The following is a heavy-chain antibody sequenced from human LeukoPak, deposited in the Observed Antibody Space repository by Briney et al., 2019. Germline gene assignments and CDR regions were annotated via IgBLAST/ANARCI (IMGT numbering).Heavy chain of an antibody. CDR2: ISGSGGST. Sequence: GGSLTLSCAISGITLSNYRMSWVRQAPGKGLEWVARISGSGGSTHYADSVKGRFTVSRDNPTNTLFLQMKSLRAEDTAVYFCAKRGVVIRVILVGFHKEAYYFDSWGQGALVTVSS. CDR1: GITLSNYR. J-gene: IGHJ4*02. CDR3: AKRGVVIRVILVGFHKEAYYFDS. V-gene: IGHV3-23*01. D-gene: IGHD3-22*01.